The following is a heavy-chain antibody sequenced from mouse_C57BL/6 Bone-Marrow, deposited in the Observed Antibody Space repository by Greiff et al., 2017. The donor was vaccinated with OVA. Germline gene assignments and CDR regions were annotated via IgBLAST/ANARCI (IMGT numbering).Heavy chain of an antibody. J-gene: IGHJ2*01. CDR3: ARYYGSKGNYYFDY. Sequence: VHLVESGAELVRPGTSVKVSCKASGYAFTNYLIEWVKQRPGQGLEWIGVINPGSGGTNYNEKFKGKATLTADKSSSTAYMQLSSLTSEDSAVYFCARYYGSKGNYYFDYWGQGTTLTVSS. CDR1: GYAFTNYL. V-gene: IGHV1-54*01. CDR2: INPGSGGT. D-gene: IGHD1-1*01.